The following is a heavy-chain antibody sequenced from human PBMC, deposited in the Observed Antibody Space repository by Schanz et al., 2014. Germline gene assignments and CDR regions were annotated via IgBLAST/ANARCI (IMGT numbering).Heavy chain of an antibody. D-gene: IGHD6-13*01. J-gene: IGHJ4*02. CDR2: IIPILGIA. CDR1: GYTFTDYG. CDR3: ASSGAGYSSSWDFDY. Sequence: QVLQVQSGSELKKPGASVKVSCKASGYTFTDYGVIWVRQAPGQGLEWMGRIIPILGIANYAQKFQGRVTITADKSTFTAYMDVSSLRSEDTAVYYCASSGAGYSSSWDFDYWGQGTLVTVSS. V-gene: IGHV1-69*09.